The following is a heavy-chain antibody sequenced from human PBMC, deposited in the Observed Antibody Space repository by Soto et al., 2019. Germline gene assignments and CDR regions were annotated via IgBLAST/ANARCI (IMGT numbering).Heavy chain of an antibody. J-gene: IGHJ6*02. CDR3: ARDAAMGDYYHYGMDV. CDR1: GYRFTGYG. Sequence: ASVKVSCKASGYRFTGYGLHWVRQAPGQGLQWMGWINPKSGATDYAQKFQGWVTMTRDTSIDTAYMELTRLRSDDTAVYYCARDAAMGDYYHYGMDVWGQGTPVTVSS. D-gene: IGHD5-18*01. V-gene: IGHV1-2*04. CDR2: INPKSGAT.